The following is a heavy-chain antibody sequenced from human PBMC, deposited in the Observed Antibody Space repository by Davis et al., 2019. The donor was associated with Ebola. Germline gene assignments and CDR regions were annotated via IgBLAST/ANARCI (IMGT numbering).Heavy chain of an antibody. J-gene: IGHJ3*02. Sequence: GGSLRLSCAASGFTFSDYYMSWIRQAPGKGLEWVSYISSSSSYTNYADSVKGRFTISRDNAKKSLYLQMNSLRAEDTAVYYCAKAGDIVVVVAAAFDIWGQGTMVTVSS. D-gene: IGHD2-15*01. V-gene: IGHV3-11*06. CDR3: AKAGDIVVVVAAAFDI. CDR2: ISSSSSYT. CDR1: GFTFSDYY.